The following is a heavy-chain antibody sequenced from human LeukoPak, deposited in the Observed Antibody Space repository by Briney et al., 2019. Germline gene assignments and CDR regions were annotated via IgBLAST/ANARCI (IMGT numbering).Heavy chain of an antibody. J-gene: IGHJ5*02. Sequence: SETLSLTCAVYGGSFSGYYWSWIRQPPGKGVEGIGEINHSGSTNYNPSLKSRVTISVDTSKHQFSLKLSSVTAADTAVYYCAREVPGIVVDGKKNNWFDPWGQGTLVTVSS. D-gene: IGHD2-2*01. CDR1: GGSFSGYY. V-gene: IGHV4-34*01. CDR2: INHSGST. CDR3: AREVPGIVVDGKKNNWFDP.